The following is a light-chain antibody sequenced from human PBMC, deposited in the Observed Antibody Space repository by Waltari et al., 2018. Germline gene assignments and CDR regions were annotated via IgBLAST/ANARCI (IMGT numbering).Light chain of an antibody. CDR2: GAS. CDR1: QTVSDSY. V-gene: IGKV3-20*01. J-gene: IGKJ4*01. CDR3: HLYGSGRT. Sequence: NVLTQSPGTVSLSPGERATLSCRAIQTVSDSYLAWYQHQPGQAPRLLIYGASSRATGIPDRFSGSGSGTDFTLTISRLEPEDSAVYFCHLYGSGRTFGGGTKVEIK.